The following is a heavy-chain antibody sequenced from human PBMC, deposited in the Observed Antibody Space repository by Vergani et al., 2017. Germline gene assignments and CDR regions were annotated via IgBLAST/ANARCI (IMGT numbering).Heavy chain of an antibody. CDR2: ISYDGSNK. Sequence: QVQLVESGGGVVQPGRSLRLSCAASGFTFSSYGMHWVRQAPGKGLEWVAIISYDGSNKYYADSVKGRFTISRDNSKNPLYLQMNSLRAEDTAVYYCAKAYGDYAYYFDYWGQGPLVTVSS. D-gene: IGHD4-17*01. J-gene: IGHJ4*02. CDR3: AKAYGDYAYYFDY. V-gene: IGHV3-30*18. CDR1: GFTFSSYG.